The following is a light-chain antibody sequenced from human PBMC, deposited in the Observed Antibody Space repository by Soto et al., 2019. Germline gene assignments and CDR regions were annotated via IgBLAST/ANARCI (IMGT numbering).Light chain of an antibody. Sequence: QSALTQPPSVSGAPGQRVTISCSGSSSNIGTTYHVHWYQHFPGAAPKLLIYGNTNRPSGVPDRFSASKSGTSASLAITGLQAEDEADYYCQSYDATLSGWVFGGGTKLTVL. CDR2: GNT. CDR1: SSNIGTTYH. J-gene: IGLJ3*02. CDR3: QSYDATLSGWV. V-gene: IGLV1-40*01.